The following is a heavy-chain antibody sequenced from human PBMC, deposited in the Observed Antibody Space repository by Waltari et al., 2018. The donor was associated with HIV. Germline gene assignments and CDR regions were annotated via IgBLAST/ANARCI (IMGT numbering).Heavy chain of an antibody. Sequence: QVTLRESGPALVKPTQTLTLTRTFSGFSPSTSEMCVTWLRQPPGKALEWLALISWNDSKYYSTALETRLTISKDTSKNQVVLIMTSMDPVDTATYFCARCGDTYGLFDYWGQGTLVTVSS. CDR1: GFSPSTSEMC. V-gene: IGHV2-70*01. CDR2: ISWNDSK. CDR3: ARCGDTYGLFDY. D-gene: IGHD5-18*01. J-gene: IGHJ4*02.